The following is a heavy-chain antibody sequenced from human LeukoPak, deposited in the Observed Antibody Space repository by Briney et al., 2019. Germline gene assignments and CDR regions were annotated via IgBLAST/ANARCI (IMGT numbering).Heavy chain of an antibody. Sequence: GGSLRLSCAASGFTFSSYAMSWVRQAPGKGLEWVSAISGSGGSTYYADSVKSRFTISRDNSKNTLYLQMNSLRAEDTAVYYCAKSRSEYYDSSGPFDYWGQGTLVTVST. CDR2: ISGSGGST. CDR1: GFTFSSYA. J-gene: IGHJ4*02. D-gene: IGHD3-22*01. CDR3: AKSRSEYYDSSGPFDY. V-gene: IGHV3-23*01.